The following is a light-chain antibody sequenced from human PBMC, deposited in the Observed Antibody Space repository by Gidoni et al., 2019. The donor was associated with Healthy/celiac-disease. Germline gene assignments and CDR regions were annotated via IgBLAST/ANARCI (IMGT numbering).Light chain of an antibody. V-gene: IGKV3-11*01. CDR3: QQRSNWPPKVT. CDR2: DAS. J-gene: IGKJ4*01. Sequence: EIVLTQSPATLSLSPGERATLSFRASQSVSSYFAWYQQKPGQAPRLLIYDASNRATGIPARFSGSGSGTDFTLTISSLEPEDFAVYYCQQRSNWPPKVTFGGGTKVEIK. CDR1: QSVSSY.